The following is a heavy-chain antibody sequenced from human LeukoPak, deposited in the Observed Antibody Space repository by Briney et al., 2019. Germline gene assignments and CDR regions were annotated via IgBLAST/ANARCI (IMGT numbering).Heavy chain of an antibody. CDR2: IRNDGSDK. J-gene: IGHJ4*02. Sequence: GRSLRLSCAASGFTFSSYGMHWVRQAPGKGLAWVAFIRNDGSDKYYADSVKGRFSISRDNSKNTLYLQMNSLRAEDTAVYYCANNDCSGGSCYFFDHWGQGTLVTVSS. V-gene: IGHV3-30*02. CDR1: GFTFSSYG. CDR3: ANNDCSGGSCYFFDH. D-gene: IGHD2-15*01.